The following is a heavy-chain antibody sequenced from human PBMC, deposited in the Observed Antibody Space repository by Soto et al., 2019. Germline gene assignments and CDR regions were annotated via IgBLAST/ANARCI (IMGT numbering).Heavy chain of an antibody. CDR1: GFTFSNAW. V-gene: IGHV3-15*01. D-gene: IGHD2-15*01. J-gene: IGHJ3*02. CDR2: IKSKTDGGTT. CDR3: TTGHCSGGSCYSIYAFDI. Sequence: GGSLRLSCAASGFTFSNAWMSWVRQAPGKGLEWVGRIKSKTDGGTTDYAAPVKGRFTISRDDSKNTLYLQMNSLKTEDTAVYYCTTGHCSGGSCYSIYAFDIWGQGTMVTVSS.